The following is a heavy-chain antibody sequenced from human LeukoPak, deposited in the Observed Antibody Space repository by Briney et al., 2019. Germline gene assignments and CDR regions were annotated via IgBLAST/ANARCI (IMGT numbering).Heavy chain of an antibody. CDR2: IRYDGSNK. D-gene: IGHD2-15*01. CDR1: GFTFSSYG. Sequence: GGSLRLSCAASGFTFSSYGMHWVRQAPGKGLEWVAFIRYDGSNKYYADSVKGRFTISRDNSKNTLYLQMNSLRAEDMAVYYCAKAPSGGSWRFDYWGQGTLVTVSS. J-gene: IGHJ4*02. CDR3: AKAPSGGSWRFDY. V-gene: IGHV3-30*02.